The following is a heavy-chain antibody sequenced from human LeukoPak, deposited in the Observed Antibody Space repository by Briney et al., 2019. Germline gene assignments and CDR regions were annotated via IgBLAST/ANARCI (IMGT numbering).Heavy chain of an antibody. CDR2: INPNSGGT. CDR3: ARTRYYYDSTDAFDI. D-gene: IGHD3-22*01. CDR1: GHTFTGYY. V-gene: IGHV1-2*02. J-gene: IGHJ3*02. Sequence: ASVKVSCKASGHTFTGYYMHWVRQAPGQGLGWMGWINPNSGGTNYAQKFQGRVTMTRDTSISTAYMELSRLRSDDTAVYYCARTRYYYDSTDAFDIWGQGTMVTVSS.